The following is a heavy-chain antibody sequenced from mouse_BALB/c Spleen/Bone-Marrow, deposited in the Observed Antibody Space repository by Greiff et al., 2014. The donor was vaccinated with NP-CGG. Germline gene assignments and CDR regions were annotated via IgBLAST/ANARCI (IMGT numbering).Heavy chain of an antibody. CDR1: GFNIKDTY. Sequence: EVQRVESGAELVKPGASVKLSCTASGFNIKDTYMHWVKQRPEQGLEWIGRIDPANGNTKYDPKFQGKATITADTSSNTAYLQLSSLTSEDTAAYYCARNYGYGKSFAYWGQGTLVTVSA. CDR2: IDPANGNT. CDR3: ARNYGYGKSFAY. V-gene: IGHV14-3*02. J-gene: IGHJ3*01. D-gene: IGHD2-2*01.